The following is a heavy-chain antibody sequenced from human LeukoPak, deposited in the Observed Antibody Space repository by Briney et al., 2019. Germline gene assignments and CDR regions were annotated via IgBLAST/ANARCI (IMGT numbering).Heavy chain of an antibody. CDR3: AKDMAAAGTRPWFDP. J-gene: IGHJ5*02. CDR1: GFTFNSHA. Sequence: GGSLRLSCAASGFTFNSHAMSWVRQAPGRGLEWVSGISWNSGSIGYADSVKGRFTISRDNAKNSLYLQMNSLRAEDTALYYCAKDMAAAGTRPWFDPWGQGTLVTVSS. V-gene: IGHV3-9*01. CDR2: ISWNSGSI. D-gene: IGHD6-13*01.